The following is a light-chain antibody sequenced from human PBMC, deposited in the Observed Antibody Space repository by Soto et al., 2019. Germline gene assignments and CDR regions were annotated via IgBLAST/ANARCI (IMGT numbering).Light chain of an antibody. V-gene: IGKV3-15*01. CDR3: QQYNNWPPIT. Sequence: EIVMKQSPATLSVSPGERATLSCRASQSVSSNLAWYQQKPGQAPRLLIYGASTRATGIPARFSGSGSGTEFTLTISSLQAEDVAVYYCQQYNNWPPITFGQGTRLEIK. CDR1: QSVSSN. J-gene: IGKJ5*01. CDR2: GAS.